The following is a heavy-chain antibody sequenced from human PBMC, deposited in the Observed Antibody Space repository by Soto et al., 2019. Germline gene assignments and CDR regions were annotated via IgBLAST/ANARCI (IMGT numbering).Heavy chain of an antibody. V-gene: IGHV3-23*01. CDR2: ISGSDSST. CDR3: AKDWGRVLGAENYWYY. Sequence: EVQLLESGGGLVQPGGSLRLSCAASGFIFSSYAMSWVRQAPGKGLEWFSGISGSDSSTYYADSVKGRFTISRDNSKSTLYLQMNSLRAEDTAVYYCAKDWGRVLGAENYWYYWGQGTLVTVSS. D-gene: IGHD2-8*02. J-gene: IGHJ4*02. CDR1: GFIFSSYA.